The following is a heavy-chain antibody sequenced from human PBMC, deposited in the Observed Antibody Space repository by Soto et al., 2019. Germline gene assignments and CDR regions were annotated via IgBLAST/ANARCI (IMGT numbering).Heavy chain of an antibody. J-gene: IGHJ2*01. CDR3: AREYSSSSQYLYFDV. CDR2: VIRITGTT. D-gene: IGHD6-6*01. CDR1: GGIFSSYA. V-gene: IGHV1-69*01. Sequence: QVQLVQSGAEVKKPGSSVKVSCKVSGGIFSSYAIGWVRQAPGQGLEWMAGVIRITGTTNRAQKFQGRVTVTADESTTTVYMELSSLTAEDTAVYYCAREYSSSSQYLYFDVWGRGTLVTVSS.